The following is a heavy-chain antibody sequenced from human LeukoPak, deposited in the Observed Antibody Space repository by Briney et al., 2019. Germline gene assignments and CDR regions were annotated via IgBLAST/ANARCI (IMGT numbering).Heavy chain of an antibody. CDR1: GFTFSSYS. Sequence: PGGSLRLSCAASGFTFSSYSMNWVRQAPGKGLEWVSGICPSGGITYYTDSVKGRFAISRDNSKNTVSLQMNSLRGEDTAVYYCAKDDAWGRYKDWGQGTLVTVSS. CDR2: ICPSGGIT. CDR3: AKDDAWGRYKD. J-gene: IGHJ1*01. D-gene: IGHD3-16*01. V-gene: IGHV3-23*01.